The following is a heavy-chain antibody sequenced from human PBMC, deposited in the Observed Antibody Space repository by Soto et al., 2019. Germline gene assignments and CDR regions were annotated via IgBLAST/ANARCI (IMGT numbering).Heavy chain of an antibody. CDR3: ARSASTGTLLDWFDP. CDR1: GGSISSSSYY. J-gene: IGHJ5*02. CDR2: IYYSGST. D-gene: IGHD1-1*01. Sequence: QLQLQESGPGLVKPSETLSLTCTVSGGSISSSSYYWGWIRQPPGKGLEWIGSIYYSGSTYYNPSLKSRVTSSVDTSKNQFSLKLSSVTAADTAVYYCARSASTGTLLDWFDPWGQGTLVTVSS. V-gene: IGHV4-39*01.